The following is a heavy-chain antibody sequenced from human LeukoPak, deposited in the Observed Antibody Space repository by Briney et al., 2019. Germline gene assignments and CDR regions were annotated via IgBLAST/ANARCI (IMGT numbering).Heavy chain of an antibody. CDR3: ARRGDSGYDQFDY. D-gene: IGHD5-12*01. CDR1: GGSISSYY. V-gene: IGHV4-59*08. CDR2: IYYSGST. J-gene: IGHJ4*02. Sequence: SETLSLACTVSGGSISSYYWSWIRQPPGKGLEWIGYIYYSGSTNYNPSLKSRVTISVDTSKNQFSLKLSSVTAADTAVYYCARRGDSGYDQFDYWGQGTLVTVSS.